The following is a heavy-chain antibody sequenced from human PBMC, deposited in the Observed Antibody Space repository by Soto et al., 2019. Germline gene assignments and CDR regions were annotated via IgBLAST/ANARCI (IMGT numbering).Heavy chain of an antibody. CDR3: AKGAFDY. V-gene: IGHV3-30*18. J-gene: IGHJ4*02. CDR2: ISYDGSNK. Sequence: QVQLVESGGGVVQPGRSLRLSCAASGFTFGSYGMHWVRQAPGKGLEWVAVISYDGSNKYYADSVKGRFTISRDNSKNTLYLQMNSLRAEDTAVYYCAKGAFDYWGQGTLVTVSS. CDR1: GFTFGSYG.